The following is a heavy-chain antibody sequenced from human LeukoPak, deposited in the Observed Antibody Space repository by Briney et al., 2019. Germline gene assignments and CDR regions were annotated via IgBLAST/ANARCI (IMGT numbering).Heavy chain of an antibody. V-gene: IGHV3-11*01. D-gene: IGHD1-7*01. J-gene: IGHJ6*03. CDR2: ISSSGSTI. CDR1: GFTFSDYY. CDR3: ARSRHNWNYFRYYYYYMDV. Sequence: KTGGSLRLSCAASGFTFSDYYMSWIRQAPGKGLEWVSYISSSGSTIYYADSVKGRFTISRDNAKNSLYLQMSSLRAEDTAVYYCARSRHNWNYFRYYYYYMDVWGKGTTVTVSS.